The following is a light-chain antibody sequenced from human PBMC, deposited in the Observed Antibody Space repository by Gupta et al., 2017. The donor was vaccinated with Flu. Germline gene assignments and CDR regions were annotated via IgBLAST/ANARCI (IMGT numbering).Light chain of an antibody. Sequence: QSVLTQPASVSGSPGQSITIPCTGTSNDVGYYKLCSWYQQSPGQAPKVIIYEDAKRPSWVAGRFCGSKSGNTPSLTISGLMAEDEAYYYCCAHTRSDTFIFGGGAKVTVL. CDR2: EDA. V-gene: IGLV2-23*02. J-gene: IGLJ2*01. CDR3: CAHTRSDTFI. CDR1: SNDVGYYKL.